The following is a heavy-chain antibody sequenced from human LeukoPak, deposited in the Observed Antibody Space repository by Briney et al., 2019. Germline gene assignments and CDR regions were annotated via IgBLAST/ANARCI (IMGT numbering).Heavy chain of an antibody. V-gene: IGHV3-23*01. CDR3: AKDGYNYTSRDNDGFLI. J-gene: IGHJ3*02. CDR1: QFTLRDYG. Sequence: PGGSLRLSCAASQFTLRDYGMSWVRQAPGKGLEWVSAISPNGDSTIYADSVKGRFTISRDNSKNTLYLQMNTLGAEDTALYYCAKDGYNYTSRDNDGFLIWGHGTIVTVSS. CDR2: ISPNGDST. D-gene: IGHD5-12*01.